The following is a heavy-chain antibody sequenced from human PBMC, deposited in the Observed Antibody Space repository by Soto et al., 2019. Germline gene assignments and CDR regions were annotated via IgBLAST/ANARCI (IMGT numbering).Heavy chain of an antibody. CDR1: GGFVSSGSYY. D-gene: IGHD1-1*01. V-gene: IGHV4-34*01. CDR2: MSHSGGA. CDR3: ARVERGTATTVVDAFDI. Sequence: QVQLQQWGAGLLKPSETLSLTCAVYGGFVSSGSYYWSWILQHPGKGLEWIGEMSHSGGAHFNPSLKSRVTISVDTSKNQFSLKMSSVTAADTALYYCARVERGTATTVVDAFDIWGPGTMVTVSS. J-gene: IGHJ3*02.